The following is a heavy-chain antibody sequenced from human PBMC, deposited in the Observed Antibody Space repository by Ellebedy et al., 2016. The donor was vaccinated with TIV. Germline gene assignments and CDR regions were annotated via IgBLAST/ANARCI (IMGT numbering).Heavy chain of an antibody. J-gene: IGHJ5*02. D-gene: IGHD2-21*02. CDR1: GYSFTSYW. CDR3: ARHVVTTAYNWFDP. V-gene: IGHV5-10-1*01. Sequence: KVSCKGSGYSFTSYWISWVRQMPGKGLEWMGRIDPSDSYTNYSPSFQGHVTISVDKSISTAYLQWSSLKASDTAMYYCARHVVTTAYNWFDPWGQGTLVTVSS. CDR2: IDPSDSYT.